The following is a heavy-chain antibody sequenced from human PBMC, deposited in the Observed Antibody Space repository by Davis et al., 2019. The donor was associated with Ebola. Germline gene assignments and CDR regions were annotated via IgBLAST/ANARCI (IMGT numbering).Heavy chain of an antibody. CDR2: ISDSSTTI. D-gene: IGHD3-16*01. V-gene: IGHV3-48*01. CDR1: GFTFSSYA. Sequence: PGGSLRLSCAASGFTFSSYAMHWVRQAPGKGLEWVSYISDSSTTIYYADSVKGRFTISRDNAKNSMYLQMNSLRAEDTAVYYCANIRGTLKYYYYYGMDVWGKGTTVTVSS. CDR3: ANIRGTLKYYYYYGMDV. J-gene: IGHJ6*04.